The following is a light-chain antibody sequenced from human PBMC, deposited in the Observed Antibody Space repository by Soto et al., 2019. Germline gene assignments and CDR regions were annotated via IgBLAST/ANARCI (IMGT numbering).Light chain of an antibody. J-gene: IGKJ1*01. Sequence: EIVLTQSPATLSSFPGDRVTLSCRASQYINTRLAWYQHRPGQSPRLLIYQTSLRAAGIPARFSASGPGTDFTLTINRLEPEDFAVYYCQQYDSSPRTFGQGTKVDIK. CDR3: QQYDSSPRT. V-gene: IGKV3-20*01. CDR2: QTS. CDR1: QYINTR.